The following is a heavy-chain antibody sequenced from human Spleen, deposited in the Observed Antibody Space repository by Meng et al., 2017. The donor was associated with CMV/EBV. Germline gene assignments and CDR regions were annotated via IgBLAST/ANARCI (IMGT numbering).Heavy chain of an antibody. V-gene: IGHV3-23*01. Sequence: ATAGFTFSDYARSWVRQAPGKGLEWVSAISGSGGMSYYADSVKGRFTISRGNSKSTLFLQMNNLRAEDTAIYYCAKDLISFWGNFDNWGQGTLVTVSS. J-gene: IGHJ4*02. CDR1: GFTFSDYA. D-gene: IGHD3-16*01. CDR3: AKDLISFWGNFDN. CDR2: ISGSGGMS.